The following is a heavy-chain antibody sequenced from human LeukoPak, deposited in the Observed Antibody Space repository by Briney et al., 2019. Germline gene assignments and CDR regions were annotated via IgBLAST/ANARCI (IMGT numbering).Heavy chain of an antibody. CDR1: GFTFSSYS. J-gene: IGHJ4*02. CDR2: ISSSSSTI. Sequence: PGASLRLSCATSGFTFSSYSMNWVRQAPGEGLEWVSYISSSSSTIYYADSVKGRFTISRDNAKNSLYLQMNSLRAEDTAVYYCARPECSGGSCYSLSWGQGTLVTVSS. V-gene: IGHV3-48*01. D-gene: IGHD2-15*01. CDR3: ARPECSGGSCYSLS.